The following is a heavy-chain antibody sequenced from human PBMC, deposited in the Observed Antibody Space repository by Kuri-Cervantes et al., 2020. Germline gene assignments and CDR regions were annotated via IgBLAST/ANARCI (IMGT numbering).Heavy chain of an antibody. CDR1: GGSISSSSYY. CDR3: ARGIPAAPRSALDP. J-gene: IGHJ5*02. Sequence: GSLRLSCTVSGGSISSSSYYWGWIRQPPGKGLEWIGSIYYSGSTYYNPSLKSRVTISIDTSKNQFSLNLHSVTAEDTAVYYCARGIPAAPRSALDPWGQGTLVTVSS. CDR2: IYYSGST. D-gene: IGHD2-2*01. V-gene: IGHV4-39*07.